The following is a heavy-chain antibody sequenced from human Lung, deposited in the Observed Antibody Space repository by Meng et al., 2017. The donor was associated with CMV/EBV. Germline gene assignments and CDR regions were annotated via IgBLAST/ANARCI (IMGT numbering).Heavy chain of an antibody. D-gene: IGHD3-22*01. J-gene: IGHJ4*02. CDR1: GFTFSTYA. Sequence: SXAASGFTFSTYAMSWVRQRAGKGLEWVSSIGAPADTHYPDSVKGRFTISREDAKNSLYLQLNSLRAEDTAVYYCARGVRSNSMIVESYYFDSWXQGTXVTVAS. CDR3: ARGVRSNSMIVESYYFDS. V-gene: IGHV3-13*01. CDR2: IGAPADT.